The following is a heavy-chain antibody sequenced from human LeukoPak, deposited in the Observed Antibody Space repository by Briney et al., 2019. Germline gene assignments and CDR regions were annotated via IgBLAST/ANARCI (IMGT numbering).Heavy chain of an antibody. V-gene: IGHV3-49*04. CDR3: TRVVFGIVVVPAAHYYYYYYMDV. CDR1: GFTFGDYA. CDR2: IRSKAYGGTT. D-gene: IGHD2-2*01. Sequence: GGSLRLSCTASGFTFGDYAMSWVRQAPGKGLEWVGFIRSKAYGGTTEYAASVKGRFTISRDDSKSIAYLQMNSLKTEDTAVYYCTRVVFGIVVVPAAHYYYYYYMDVWGKGTTVTVSS. J-gene: IGHJ6*03.